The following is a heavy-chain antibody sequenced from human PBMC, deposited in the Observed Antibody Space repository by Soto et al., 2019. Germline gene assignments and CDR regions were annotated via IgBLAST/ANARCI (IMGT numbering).Heavy chain of an antibody. CDR1: GFTFSSYA. CDR2: ISGSGGST. J-gene: IGHJ6*02. V-gene: IGHV3-23*01. D-gene: IGHD3-10*01. Sequence: PGGSLRLSCAASGFTFSSYAMSWVRQAPGKGLEWVSAISGSGGSTYYADSVKGRFTISRDNSKNTLYLQMNSLRAEDTAVYYCAKDLSGSGSYYEYYYYGMDVWGQGTTVTVSS. CDR3: AKDLSGSGSYYEYYYYGMDV.